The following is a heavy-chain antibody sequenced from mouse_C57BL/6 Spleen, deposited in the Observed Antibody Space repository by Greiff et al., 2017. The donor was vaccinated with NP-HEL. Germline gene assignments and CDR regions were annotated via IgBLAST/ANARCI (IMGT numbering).Heavy chain of an antibody. Sequence: QVQLQQSGAELVRPGSSVKLSCKASGYTFTSYWMHWVKQRPIQGLEWIGNIDPSDSETHYNQKFKDKATLTVDKSSSTAYMQLSSLTSEDSAVYYCARDYYGRSLAYWGQGTLVTVSA. CDR3: ARDYYGRSLAY. V-gene: IGHV1-52*01. CDR2: IDPSDSET. CDR1: GYTFTSYW. D-gene: IGHD1-1*01. J-gene: IGHJ3*01.